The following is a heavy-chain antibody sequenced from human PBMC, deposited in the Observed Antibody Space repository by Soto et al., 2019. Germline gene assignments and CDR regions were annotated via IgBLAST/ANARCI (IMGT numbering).Heavy chain of an antibody. D-gene: IGHD3-22*01. J-gene: IGHJ6*02. V-gene: IGHV3-30-3*01. CDR1: GFTFSSYA. CDR3: ARASGYLYYYYYGMDV. CDR2: ISYDGSNK. Sequence: GGSLRLSCAASGFTFSSYAMHWVRQAPGKGLEWVAVISYDGSNKYYADSVKGRFTISRDNSKNTLYLQMNSLRAEDTAVYYCARASGYLYYYYYGMDVWGQGTTVTVSS.